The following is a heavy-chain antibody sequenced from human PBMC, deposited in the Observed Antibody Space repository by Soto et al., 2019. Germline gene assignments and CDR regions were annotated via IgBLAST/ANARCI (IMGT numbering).Heavy chain of an antibody. J-gene: IGHJ4*02. D-gene: IGHD2-15*01. V-gene: IGHV4-39*01. Sequence: SETLSLTCTVSGGSISSSSYYWGWIRQPPGKGLEWIGSIYYSGSTYYNPSLKSRVTISVDTSKNQFSLKLSSVTAADTAVYYCARGGTSCSGGSCPVLYWGQGTLVTVSS. CDR3: ARGGTSCSGGSCPVLY. CDR1: GGSISSSSYY. CDR2: IYYSGST.